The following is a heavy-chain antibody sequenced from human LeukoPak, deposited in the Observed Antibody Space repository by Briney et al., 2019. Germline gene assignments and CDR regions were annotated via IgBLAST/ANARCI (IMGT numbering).Heavy chain of an antibody. Sequence: SETLSLTCAVYGGSFSGYYWSWIRQPPGKGLEWIGEINHSGGSNYNPSLKSRVTISVDTSKNQFSLKLSSVTAADTAVYYCARPQRALRRGYNWFDPWGQGTLVTVSS. CDR2: INHSGGS. J-gene: IGHJ5*02. D-gene: IGHD1-26*01. V-gene: IGHV4-34*01. CDR3: ARPQRALRRGYNWFDP. CDR1: GGSFSGYY.